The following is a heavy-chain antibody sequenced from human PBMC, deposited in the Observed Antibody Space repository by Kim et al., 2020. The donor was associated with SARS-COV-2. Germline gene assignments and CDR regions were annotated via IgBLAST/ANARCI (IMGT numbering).Heavy chain of an antibody. D-gene: IGHD3-10*01. J-gene: IGHJ4*02. Sequence: AKKFQGRDPMARDTSTSTVYLEVSSLRSEDTAVYYCAREGRYGSGNYFDYWGQGTLVTVSS. V-gene: IGHV1-46*01. CDR3: AREGRYGSGNYFDY.